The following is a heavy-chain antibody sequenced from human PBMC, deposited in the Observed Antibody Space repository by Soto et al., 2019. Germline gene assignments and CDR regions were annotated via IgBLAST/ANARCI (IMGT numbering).Heavy chain of an antibody. D-gene: IGHD2-15*01. V-gene: IGHV1-46*01. CDR3: ARTGSGSTYSYYYGMDV. CDR2: INPSGGST. J-gene: IGHJ6*02. CDR1: GYTVTTYY. Sequence: ASVKVSCKASGYTVTTYYMHWVLQAPGQGLEWMGIINPSGGSTTYAQKFQDRVIMTRDTSTSTVYMELSSLRSEDTAVYYCARTGSGSTYSYYYGMDVWGQGTTVTVSS.